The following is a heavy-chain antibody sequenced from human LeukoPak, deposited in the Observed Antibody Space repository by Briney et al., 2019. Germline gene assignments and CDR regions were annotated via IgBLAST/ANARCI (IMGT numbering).Heavy chain of an antibody. CDR1: GGSISSGNYY. V-gene: IGHV4-61*02. CDR3: ARDYQSSGWPYYFDY. D-gene: IGHD6-19*01. Sequence: SQTLSLTCTVSGGSISSGNYYWSWIRQPAGKGLEWIGRIYASGSTNCNPSLKSRVTISVDTSKNQFSLKLSSVTAADTAVYYCARDYQSSGWPYYFDYWGQGTLVTVSS. J-gene: IGHJ4*02. CDR2: IYASGST.